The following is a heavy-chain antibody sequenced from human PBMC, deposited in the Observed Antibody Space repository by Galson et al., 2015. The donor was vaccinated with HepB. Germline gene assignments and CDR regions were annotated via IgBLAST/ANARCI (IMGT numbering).Heavy chain of an antibody. CDR3: AHMKRGATIVFDM. D-gene: IGHD2-15*01. Sequence: PALVKPTQTLTLTCTFSGFSLRTSGVGVGWIRQPPGKALEWLAHIYWDDDKRYSPSLKTRLTITKDTSKNRVVLTVTKVDPVDTGTYYCAHMKRGATIVFDMWGQGTLVTVSS. V-gene: IGHV2-5*02. CDR1: GFSLRTSGVG. CDR2: IYWDDDK. J-gene: IGHJ3*02.